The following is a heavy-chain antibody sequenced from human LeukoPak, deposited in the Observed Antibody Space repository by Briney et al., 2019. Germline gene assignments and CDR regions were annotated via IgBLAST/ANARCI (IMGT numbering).Heavy chain of an antibody. V-gene: IGHV6-1*01. J-gene: IGHJ4*02. D-gene: IGHD1-26*01. CDR2: TYSRSKWFN. CDR3: ARGTGSLDY. Sequence: SQTLSLTCAISGDSVSSKSASWNWNRQSPSRGLEWLGRTYSRSKWFNDYAVSVKSRITINPDTSKNQFSLHLSSVTPDDTAVYYCARGTGSLDYWGQGTLVTVSS. CDR1: GDSVSSKSAS.